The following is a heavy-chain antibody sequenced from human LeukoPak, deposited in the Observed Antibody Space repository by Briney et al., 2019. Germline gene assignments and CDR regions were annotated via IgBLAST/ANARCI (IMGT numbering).Heavy chain of an antibody. CDR3: ARDNGVVHGVYYMDV. D-gene: IGHD3-3*01. Sequence: SGGSLRLSCAASGLTFSNYWMTWVRQAPGKGLEWVADIKQEGSEKLYVNSVRGRFTISRDNAKMSLFLQMNSLRAEDTAVYYCARDNGVVHGVYYMDVWGKGTTVTV. CDR2: IKQEGSEK. J-gene: IGHJ6*03. V-gene: IGHV3-7*01. CDR1: GLTFSNYW.